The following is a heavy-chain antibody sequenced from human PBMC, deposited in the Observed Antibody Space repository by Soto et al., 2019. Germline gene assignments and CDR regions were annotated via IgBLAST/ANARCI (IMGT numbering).Heavy chain of an antibody. CDR1: GFSFSSSA. CDR3: AKATLRVVHPLVFDH. J-gene: IGHJ4*02. V-gene: IGHV3-23*01. Sequence: GGSLRLSCEASGFSFSSSAMNWVRQAPGKGLEWISVISGSGGATYFADSVKGRFTISRDNSKNTLYLQTNSLRAEDTAVYYCAKATLRVVHPLVFDHWGQGSLVTVSS. CDR2: ISGSGGAT. D-gene: IGHD3-3*01.